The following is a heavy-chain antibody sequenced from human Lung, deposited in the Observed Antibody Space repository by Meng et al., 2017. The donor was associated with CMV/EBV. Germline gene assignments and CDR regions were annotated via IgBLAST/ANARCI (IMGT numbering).Heavy chain of an antibody. CDR1: GINVNTYW. V-gene: IGHV3-74*01. CDR2: IYSDGITT. CDR3: GRGPGRGAFDV. Sequence: SCAVSGINVNTYWMHWVRQVPGKRLVWLSRIYSDGITTRYADSVKGRFTISRGNTKNTLYLQMNGRRGDDTAVYYCGRGPGRGAFDVWGQGTMVTVSS. J-gene: IGHJ3*01. D-gene: IGHD3-10*01.